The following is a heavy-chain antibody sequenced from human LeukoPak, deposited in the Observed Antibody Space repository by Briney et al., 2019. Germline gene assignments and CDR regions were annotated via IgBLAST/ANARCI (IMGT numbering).Heavy chain of an antibody. Sequence: GASVKVSCKASGYIFSAYGISWVRQAPGQGLERMGWINPYSGGTNYAEKFQGRVTMTRDTSMTTAYMELSSLRSDDTAMYYCATLRRSGWYIGDWGQGTLVTVSS. V-gene: IGHV1-2*02. CDR2: INPYSGGT. CDR1: GYIFSAYG. CDR3: ATLRRSGWYIGD. D-gene: IGHD6-19*01. J-gene: IGHJ4*02.